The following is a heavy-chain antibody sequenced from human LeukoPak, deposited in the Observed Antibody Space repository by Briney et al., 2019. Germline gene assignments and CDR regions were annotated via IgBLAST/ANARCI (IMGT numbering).Heavy chain of an antibody. D-gene: IGHD4-17*01. CDR2: IYSGGST. J-gene: IGHJ4*02. Sequence: GGSLRLSCAASGFTVSSNYMSWVRQAPGKGLEWVSVIYSGGSTYYADSVKGRFTISRDNSKNTLYLQMNSLRAEDTAVHYCARTYGDYVYNLGYWGQGTLVTVSS. V-gene: IGHV3-53*01. CDR1: GFTVSSNY. CDR3: ARTYGDYVYNLGY.